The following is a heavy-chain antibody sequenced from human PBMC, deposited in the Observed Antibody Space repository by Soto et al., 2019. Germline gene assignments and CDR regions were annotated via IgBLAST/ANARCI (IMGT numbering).Heavy chain of an antibody. Sequence: ASVKVSCKASGYTFTSYGISWVRQAPGQGLEWMGWISAYNGNTNYAQKLQGRVTMTTDTSTSTAYMELRSLRSDDTAVYYCARAVGNWNEPYYFDYWGQGTLVTVSS. CDR2: ISAYNGNT. CDR1: GYTFTSYG. J-gene: IGHJ4*02. CDR3: ARAVGNWNEPYYFDY. D-gene: IGHD1-20*01. V-gene: IGHV1-18*01.